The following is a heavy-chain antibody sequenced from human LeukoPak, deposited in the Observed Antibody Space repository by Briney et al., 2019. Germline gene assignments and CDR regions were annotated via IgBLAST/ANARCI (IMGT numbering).Heavy chain of an antibody. Sequence: SETLSLTCALYGRSFSGSYWSWIRQPPGKGLEWIGEINHSGSTNYNPSLKSRVTISVDTSKNQFSLKLSSVTAADTAVYYCARGSVAAADYWGQGTLVTVSS. V-gene: IGHV4-34*01. CDR1: GRSFSGSY. J-gene: IGHJ4*02. D-gene: IGHD6-25*01. CDR2: INHSGST. CDR3: ARGSVAAADY.